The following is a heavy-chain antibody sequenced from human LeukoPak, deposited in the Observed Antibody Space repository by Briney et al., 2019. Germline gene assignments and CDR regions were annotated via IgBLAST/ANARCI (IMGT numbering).Heavy chain of an antibody. CDR2: MNPNSGNT. V-gene: IGHV1-8*02. CDR3: ARSEIAVAGSSRDT. CDR1: GGTFSSYA. J-gene: IGHJ5*02. Sequence: ASVKVSFKASGGTFSSYAISWVRQATGQGLEWMGWMNPNSGNTGYAQKFQGRATMTRNTSISTAYMELSSLRSEDTAVYYCARSEIAVAGSSRDTWGQGTLVTVSS. D-gene: IGHD6-19*01.